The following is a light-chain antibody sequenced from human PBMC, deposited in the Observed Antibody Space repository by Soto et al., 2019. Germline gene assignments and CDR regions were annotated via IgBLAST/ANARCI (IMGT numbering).Light chain of an antibody. CDR2: AAS. Sequence: DIQMTQSPSSVSASLVYRFTITCLASQHISSWLAWYQQKPGKAPKLLIYAASGLQTGVPSRFSGSGSGTDFTLTISSLQPEDFATYYCQQANSFPITFGQGTRLENK. CDR3: QQANSFPIT. J-gene: IGKJ5*01. V-gene: IGKV1-12*01. CDR1: QHISSW.